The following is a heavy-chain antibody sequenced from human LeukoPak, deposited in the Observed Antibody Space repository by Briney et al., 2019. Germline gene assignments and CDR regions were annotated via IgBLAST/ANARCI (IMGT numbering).Heavy chain of an antibody. CDR3: FTEGVPTTLQSFDY. J-gene: IGHJ4*02. V-gene: IGHV3-7*01. CDR2: IHEDGSEE. Sequence: PGGSLRLSCAASGFTFGRYWMGWVRQAPGTGLEWVANIHEDGSEEYYVDSVRGRFVISRDNAKNSLYLQMNSLRAEDTAVYYCFTEGVPTTLQSFDYWGQGTLVTVSS. D-gene: IGHD4-11*01. CDR1: GFTFGRYW.